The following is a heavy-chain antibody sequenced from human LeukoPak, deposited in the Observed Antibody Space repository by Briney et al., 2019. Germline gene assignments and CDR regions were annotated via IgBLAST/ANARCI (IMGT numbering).Heavy chain of an antibody. J-gene: IGHJ4*02. CDR3: AKDWVDYYDNRWFDY. V-gene: IGHV3-23*01. CDR1: GFTFSSYA. D-gene: IGHD3-22*01. Sequence: GGSLRLSCAASGFTFSSYAMSWVRQAPGKGLEWVSAISGSGGSTYYADSVKGRFTISRDNSKNTLYLQMNSLRAEDTAVYYCAKDWVDYYDNRWFDYWGQGTLVTVSS. CDR2: ISGSGGST.